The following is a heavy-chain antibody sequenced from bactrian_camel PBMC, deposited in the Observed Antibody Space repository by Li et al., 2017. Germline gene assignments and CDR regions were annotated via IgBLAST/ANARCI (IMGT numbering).Heavy chain of an antibody. CDR1: DDTIGRYC. CDR3: AADSGWAAYCSLVRGSGYEYHY. V-gene: IGHV3S55*01. D-gene: IGHD3*01. J-gene: IGHJ4*01. CDR2: IEGDGTT. Sequence: HVQLVESGGGSVQVGGSLRLSCVASDDTIGRYCMGWFRQIPDKEREGVAFIEGDGTTSYADSVKGRFTISKDNAKNTLYLQMNSLKPEDTAMYYCAADSGWAAYCSLVRGSGYEYHYWGQGTRVTVS.